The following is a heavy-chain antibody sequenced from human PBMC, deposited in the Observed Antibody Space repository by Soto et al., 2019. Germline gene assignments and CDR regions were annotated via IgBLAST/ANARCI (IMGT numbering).Heavy chain of an antibody. CDR3: ARERTGGFSLGY. CDR2: IHHDGGT. J-gene: IGHJ4*02. D-gene: IGHD3-16*01. V-gene: IGHV4-4*02. Sequence: QVQLQESGPGLVKPSETLSLTCTVSGGSVSSNWWSWVRQPPGKGLEWIGEIHHDGGTNYNTSLKSRVSISLDNSKNQVSLEVTSVTAADTALCYCARERTGGFSLGYWGQGTLVTVSS. CDR1: GGSVSSNW.